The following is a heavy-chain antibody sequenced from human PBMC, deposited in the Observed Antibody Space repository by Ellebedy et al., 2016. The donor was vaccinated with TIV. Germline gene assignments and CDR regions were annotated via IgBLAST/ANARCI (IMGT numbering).Heavy chain of an antibody. D-gene: IGHD3-10*02. J-gene: IGHJ1*01. CDR3: AQSDADNVRAFQH. CDR2: VDWSDDK. CDR1: GFSPRTHGMR. V-gene: IGHV2-70*04. Sequence: SGPTLVKPTQTLTLTCTFSGFSPRTHGMRVSWIRPPPGKALEWLARVDWSDDKFYNASLKTRLTISRDTSKNQVVLVMTSMDPVDTATYYCAQSDADNVRAFQHWGLGTLVTVSP.